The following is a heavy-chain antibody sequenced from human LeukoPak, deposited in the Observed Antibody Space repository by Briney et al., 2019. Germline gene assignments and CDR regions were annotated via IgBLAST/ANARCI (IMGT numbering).Heavy chain of an antibody. V-gene: IGHV4-4*07. CDR2: IYTSGST. J-gene: IGHJ5*02. CDR1: GGSIGSYY. Sequence: SETLSLTCNVSGGSIGSYYWSWIRQPAGKGLEWIGRIYTSGSTNYNPSLKSRVTMSVDTSKNQFSLKLNSVTAADTAVYYCARVTAAGTSVVFDPWGPGTLVTVSS. D-gene: IGHD6-13*01. CDR3: ARVTAAGTSVVFDP.